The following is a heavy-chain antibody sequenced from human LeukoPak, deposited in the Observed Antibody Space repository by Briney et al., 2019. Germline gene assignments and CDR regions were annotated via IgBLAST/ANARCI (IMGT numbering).Heavy chain of an antibody. CDR3: ARASDEQTYYYDSSGPYDAFDI. J-gene: IGHJ3*02. CDR2: IYSGGST. D-gene: IGHD3-22*01. Sequence: GGSLRLSCAATGFTVSSNYMSWVRQAPGKGLEWVSVIYSGGSTYCADSVKGRFTISRDNSKNTLYLQMNSLRAEDTAVYYCARASDEQTYYYDSSGPYDAFDIWGQGTMVTVSS. CDR1: GFTVSSNY. V-gene: IGHV3-53*01.